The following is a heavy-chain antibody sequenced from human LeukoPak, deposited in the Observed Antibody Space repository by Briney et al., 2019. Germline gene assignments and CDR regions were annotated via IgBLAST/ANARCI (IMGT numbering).Heavy chain of an antibody. D-gene: IGHD3-22*01. V-gene: IGHV4-30-4*08. CDR3: AREYSSGYTS. CDR1: GGSISSYY. Sequence: SETLSLTCTVSGGSISSYYWSWIRQPPGKGLEWIGYIYYSGSTYYNPSLKSRVTISVDTSKNQFSLKLSSVTAADTAVYYCAREYSSGYTSWSQGTLVTVSS. J-gene: IGHJ4*02. CDR2: IYYSGST.